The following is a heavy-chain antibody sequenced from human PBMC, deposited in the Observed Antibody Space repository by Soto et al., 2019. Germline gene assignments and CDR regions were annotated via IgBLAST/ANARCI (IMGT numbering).Heavy chain of an antibody. J-gene: IGHJ4*02. Sequence: QVQLVQSGPVVRKPGSSVKVSCKASGGTFNSYVINWVRQAPGQGLEWMGGIIPIFGTPNYAQKFQGRVTITADESTSTADMELSSLRSDDTAFYFCASYGDFDYWGQGTLVTVSS. V-gene: IGHV1-69*01. CDR3: ASYGDFDY. CDR1: GGTFNSYV. D-gene: IGHD4-17*01. CDR2: IIPIFGTP.